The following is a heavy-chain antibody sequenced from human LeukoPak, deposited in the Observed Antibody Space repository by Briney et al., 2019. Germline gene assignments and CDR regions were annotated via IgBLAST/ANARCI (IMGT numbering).Heavy chain of an antibody. CDR3: ARAPYDSSGYYYDQ. Sequence: GGSLRLSCAASGFTFSGYPIHWVRQAPGKGLEWVAVISYDGSNKYYADSVKGRFTISRDNSKNTLYLQMDSLRAEDTAVYYCARAPYDSSGYYYDQWGQGTLVTVSS. CDR1: GFTFSGYP. CDR2: ISYDGSNK. V-gene: IGHV3-30-3*01. J-gene: IGHJ5*02. D-gene: IGHD3-22*01.